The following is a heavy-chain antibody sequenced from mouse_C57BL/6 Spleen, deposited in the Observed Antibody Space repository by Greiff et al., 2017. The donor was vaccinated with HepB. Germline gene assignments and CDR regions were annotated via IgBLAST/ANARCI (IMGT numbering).Heavy chain of an antibody. V-gene: IGHV10-1*01. CDR3: VRHVGRGGMDY. Sequence: EVKLMESGGGLVQPKGSLKLSCAASGFSFNTYAMNWVRQAPGKGLEWVARIRSKSNNYATYYADSVKDRFTISRDDSESMLYLQMNNLKTEDTAMYYCVRHVGRGGMDYWGQGTSVTVSS. J-gene: IGHJ4*01. CDR2: IRSKSNNYAT. CDR1: GFSFNTYA.